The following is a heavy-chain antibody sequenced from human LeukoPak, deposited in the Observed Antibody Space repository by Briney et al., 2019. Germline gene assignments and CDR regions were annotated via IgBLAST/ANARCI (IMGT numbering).Heavy chain of an antibody. D-gene: IGHD1-20*01. Sequence: ASVKVSCKASGYTFTSYGISWVRQAPGQGLEWMGWISAYNGNTNYAQKLQGRVTMTTDTSTSTAYMDLRSLRPDDTAMYYCTRVSLSGTSTRDYWGQGALVTVSS. CDR3: TRVSLSGTSTRDY. CDR1: GYTFTSYG. V-gene: IGHV1-18*01. CDR2: ISAYNGNT. J-gene: IGHJ4*02.